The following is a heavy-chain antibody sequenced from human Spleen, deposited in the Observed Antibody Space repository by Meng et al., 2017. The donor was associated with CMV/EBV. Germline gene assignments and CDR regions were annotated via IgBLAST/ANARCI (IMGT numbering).Heavy chain of an antibody. Sequence: SGFTFSSYVMSWVRQAPGKGLEWVSIIYSGGSSTYYADSVKGRFTISRDNSKNTLYLQMNSLRADDTAVYYCAKESAVVLANPRFFDYWGQGTLVTVSS. CDR2: IYSGGSST. CDR3: AKESAVVLANPRFFDY. D-gene: IGHD2-21*01. J-gene: IGHJ4*02. V-gene: IGHV3-23*03. CDR1: GFTFSSYV.